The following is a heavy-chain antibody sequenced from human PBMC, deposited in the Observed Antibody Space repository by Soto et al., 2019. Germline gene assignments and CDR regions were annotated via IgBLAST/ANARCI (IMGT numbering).Heavy chain of an antibody. CDR1: GFRFNNFW. CDR2: IDPSDSYT. CDR3: ARQRGPDSYGSATYNWFDP. Sequence: VESLKISCKGSGFRFNNFWITWVRQMPGKGLEWMGRIDPSDSYTNYNSSFQGHVNISVDKSISTAYLQWNRLKASDTAIYYCARQRGPDSYGSATYNWFDPWGQGTLVTVSS. V-gene: IGHV5-10-1*01. D-gene: IGHD3-10*01. J-gene: IGHJ5*02.